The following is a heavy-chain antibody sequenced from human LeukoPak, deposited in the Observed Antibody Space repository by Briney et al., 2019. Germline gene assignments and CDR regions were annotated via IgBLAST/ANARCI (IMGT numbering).Heavy chain of an antibody. V-gene: IGHV1-2*02. CDR3: ARGRGITMIREDYFDY. CDR1: GYTFTGYF. Sequence: APVKVSCKASGYTFTGYFIHWVRQAPGQGLEWMGWINPNSGGTNYAQKFQGRVTMTRDTSISTAYMELSRLRSDDTAVYYCARGRGITMIREDYFDYWGQGTLVTVSS. J-gene: IGHJ4*02. D-gene: IGHD3-22*01. CDR2: INPNSGGT.